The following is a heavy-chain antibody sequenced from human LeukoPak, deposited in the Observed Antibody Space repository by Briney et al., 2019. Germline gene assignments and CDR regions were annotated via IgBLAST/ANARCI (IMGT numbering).Heavy chain of an antibody. CDR3: ARNLPLRRAFDI. D-gene: IGHD3-3*01. V-gene: IGHV4-34*01. J-gene: IGHJ3*02. CDR2: INHSGST. Sequence: PSETLSLTCAVYGGSFSGYYWSWIRQPPGKGLEWIGEINHSGSTNYNPSLKSRVTISVDTSKNQFSLKLSSVTAADTAVYYCARNLPLRRAFDIWGQGTMVTVSS. CDR1: GGSFSGYY.